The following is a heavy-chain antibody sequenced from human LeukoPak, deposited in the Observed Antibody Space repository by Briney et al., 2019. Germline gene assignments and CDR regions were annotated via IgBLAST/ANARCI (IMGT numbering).Heavy chain of an antibody. CDR3: ARGWRGYSYGKARGFDY. CDR2: INHSGST. Sequence: PSETLSLTCAVSGGSIRNSSFYWGWIRQPPGKGLEWIGEINHSGSTNYNPSLKSRVTISVDTSKNQFSLKLSSVTAADTAVYYCARGWRGYSYGKARGFDYWGQGTLVTVSS. CDR1: GGSIRNSSFY. J-gene: IGHJ4*02. D-gene: IGHD5-18*01. V-gene: IGHV4-39*07.